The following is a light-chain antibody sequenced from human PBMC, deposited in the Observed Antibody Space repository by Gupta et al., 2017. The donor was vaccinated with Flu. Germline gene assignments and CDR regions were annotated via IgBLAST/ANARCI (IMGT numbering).Light chain of an antibody. Sequence: VFRQSPATLSLSPGERATLSCRASQSIGSHLVWYQQKPGQAPRLLISEASNRATGIPARFSGSGSGTDFTLTISSLEPEDFATYYCQHRDNWPRTFGQGTKVEI. CDR1: QSIGSH. CDR3: QHRDNWPRT. J-gene: IGKJ1*01. V-gene: IGKV3-11*01. CDR2: EAS.